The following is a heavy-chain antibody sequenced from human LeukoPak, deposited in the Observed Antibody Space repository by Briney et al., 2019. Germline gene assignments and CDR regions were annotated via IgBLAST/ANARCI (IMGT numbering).Heavy chain of an antibody. CDR3: ARIGPGIAAAGTVDEYFQH. Sequence: GGSLRLSCAASGFTFSSYAMSWVRQAPGKGLEWVSSISSSSSYIYYADSVKGRFTISRDNAKNTLYLQMNSLRAEDTAVYYCARIGPGIAAAGTVDEYFQHWGQGTLVTVSS. CDR1: GFTFSSYA. D-gene: IGHD6-13*01. V-gene: IGHV3-21*04. CDR2: ISSSSSYI. J-gene: IGHJ1*01.